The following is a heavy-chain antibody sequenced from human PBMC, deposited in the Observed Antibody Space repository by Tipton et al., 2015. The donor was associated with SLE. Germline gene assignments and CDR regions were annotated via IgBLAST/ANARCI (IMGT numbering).Heavy chain of an antibody. Sequence: GSLRLSCAASGFSVSSNYMSWVRQAPGKGLEWVSVIYSSGTTYYADSVKGRFTISRDNAKDSLYLQMNSLRAEDTAFYYCARDLIGPMDVWGKGTTVTVSS. V-gene: IGHV3-53*01. D-gene: IGHD3-16*02. CDR3: ARDLIGPMDV. J-gene: IGHJ6*03. CDR2: IYSSGTT. CDR1: GFSVSSNY.